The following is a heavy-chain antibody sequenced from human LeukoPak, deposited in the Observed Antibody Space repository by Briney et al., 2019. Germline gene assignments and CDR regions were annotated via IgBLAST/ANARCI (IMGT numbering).Heavy chain of an antibody. D-gene: IGHD6-13*01. Sequence: SETLSLTCTVSGGSISSGGYYWSWIRQHPGKGLEWIGYIYYSGSTYYNPSLKSRVTVSVDTSKNQFSLKLSSVTAADTAVYYCASSSYGSSFYWGQGTLVTVSS. CDR3: ASSSYGSSFY. V-gene: IGHV4-31*03. CDR1: GGSISSGGYY. J-gene: IGHJ4*02. CDR2: IYYSGST.